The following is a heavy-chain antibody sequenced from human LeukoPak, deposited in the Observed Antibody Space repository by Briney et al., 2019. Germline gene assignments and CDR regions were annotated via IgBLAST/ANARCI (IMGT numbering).Heavy chain of an antibody. Sequence: GGSLRLSCAASGFTFSDYYMSWFRQAPGKGLEWVAVIWYGGSNKYYADSVKGRFTISRDNSKNTLYLQMNSLRAEDTAVYYCAKDPGFGLDAFDIWGQGTMVTVSS. J-gene: IGHJ3*02. CDR1: GFTFSDYY. D-gene: IGHD3-10*01. CDR3: AKDPGFGLDAFDI. CDR2: IWYGGSNK. V-gene: IGHV3-30*02.